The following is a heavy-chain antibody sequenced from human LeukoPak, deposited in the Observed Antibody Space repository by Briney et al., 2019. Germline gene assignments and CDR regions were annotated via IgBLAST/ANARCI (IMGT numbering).Heavy chain of an antibody. Sequence: GASVKVSCNASGYTFTGYYMHWVRQAPGQGLEWMGWLNPKRGGTNYAQKFQGRVTMTRDTSITTAYMELSRLTSDDTAVYYCARDNGMGYYGGSAYFDYWGQGTLVTVSS. D-gene: IGHD1-26*01. CDR1: GYTFTGYY. V-gene: IGHV1-2*02. CDR2: LNPKRGGT. J-gene: IGHJ4*02. CDR3: ARDNGMGYYGGSAYFDY.